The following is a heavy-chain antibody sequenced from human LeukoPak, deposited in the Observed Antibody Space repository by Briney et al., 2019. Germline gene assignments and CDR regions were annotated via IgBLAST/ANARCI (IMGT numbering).Heavy chain of an antibody. Sequence: GGSLRLSCTGSGFTFSNYVMSWVRQAPGRRLEWVSGMSDSGGDTDYADSVKGRFTISRDNSKNTLFLQMNILRVEDTAVYYCVKVGGGSGWYWSPWGQGTLVTVSS. CDR3: VKVGGGSGWYWSP. J-gene: IGHJ5*02. V-gene: IGHV3-23*01. D-gene: IGHD6-19*01. CDR1: GFTFSNYV. CDR2: MSDSGGDT.